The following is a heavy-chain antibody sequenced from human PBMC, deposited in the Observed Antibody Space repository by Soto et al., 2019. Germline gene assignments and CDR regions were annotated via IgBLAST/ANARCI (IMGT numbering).Heavy chain of an antibody. J-gene: IGHJ3*02. V-gene: IGHV1-69*13. CDR2: IIPIFGTA. CDR3: ARGDSYYYDSSGYYSHAFDI. CDR1: GGTFSSYA. D-gene: IGHD3-22*01. Sequence: SVKVSCKASGGTFSSYAISWVRQAPGQGLEWMGGIIPIFGTANYAQKFQGRVTITADESTSTAYMELSSLRSEDTAVYYCARGDSYYYDSSGYYSHAFDIWGQGTMVTVSS.